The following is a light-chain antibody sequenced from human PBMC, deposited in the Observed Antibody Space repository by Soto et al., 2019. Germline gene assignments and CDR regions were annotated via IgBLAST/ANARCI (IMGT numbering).Light chain of an antibody. CDR1: QDIRND. V-gene: IGKV1-6*01. J-gene: IGKJ1*01. CDR3: LQDFNYPWT. Sequence: AIQMTQSPSSLSASVGDRVTITCRASQDIRNDLGWYQQKPGKTPKLLIFAASSLQSGVPSRFSGSGSGTDFTLTISSLQPEDFATYYCLQDFNYPWTFGQGTKVEIK. CDR2: AAS.